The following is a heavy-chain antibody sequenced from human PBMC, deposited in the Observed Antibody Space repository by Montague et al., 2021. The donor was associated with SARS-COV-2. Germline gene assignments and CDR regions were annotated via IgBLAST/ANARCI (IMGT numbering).Heavy chain of an antibody. CDR1: GDSISTYH. D-gene: IGHD2-21*01. Sequence: SETLSLTCSVSGDSISTYHWSWIRQPAGKGLEWIGRIYNSGLSNSNPSLKSPVTISVDTPKNQPTLKLSSVTAADTATYYCSCIESSSRKGTYDYWGHGTLVTVSS. CDR2: IYNSGLS. V-gene: IGHV4-4*07. CDR3: SCIESSSRKGTYDY. J-gene: IGHJ4*01.